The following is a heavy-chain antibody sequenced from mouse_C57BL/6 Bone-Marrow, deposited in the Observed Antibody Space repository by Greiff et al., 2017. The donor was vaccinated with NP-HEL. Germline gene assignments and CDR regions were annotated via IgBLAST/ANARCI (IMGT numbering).Heavy chain of an antibody. J-gene: IGHJ4*01. Sequence: VKLMESGAELVRPGASVTLSCKASGYTFTDYEMHWVKQTPVHGLEWIGAIDPETGGTAYNQKFKGKAILTADKSSSTAYMELRSLTSEDSAVYYCTRHYGYDLYYYAMDYWGQGTSVTVSS. V-gene: IGHV1-15*01. CDR3: TRHYGYDLYYYAMDY. D-gene: IGHD2-2*01. CDR1: GYTFTDYE. CDR2: IDPETGGT.